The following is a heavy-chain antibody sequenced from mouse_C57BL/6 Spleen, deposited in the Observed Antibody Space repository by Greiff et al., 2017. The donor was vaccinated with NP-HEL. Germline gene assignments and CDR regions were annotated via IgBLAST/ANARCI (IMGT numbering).Heavy chain of an antibody. CDR1: GYAFTNYL. CDR3: ARRGDYDLLAY. Sequence: VQLVESGAELVRPGTSVKVSCKASGYAFTNYLIEWVKQRPGQGLEWIGVINPGSGGTNYNEKFKGKATLTADKSSSTAYMQLSSLTSEDSAVYFCARRGDYDLLAYWGQGTLVTVSA. CDR2: INPGSGGT. V-gene: IGHV1-54*01. D-gene: IGHD2-4*01. J-gene: IGHJ3*01.